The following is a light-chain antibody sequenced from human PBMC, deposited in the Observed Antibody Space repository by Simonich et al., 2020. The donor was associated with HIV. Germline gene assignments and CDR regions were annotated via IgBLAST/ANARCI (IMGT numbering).Light chain of an antibody. CDR1: QSISSY. CDR2: AAS. CDR3: QQSRSTPFT. Sequence: DIQMTQSPSTLSGSVGDRVTITCRASQSISSYLNWYQQKPGKAPKLLIYAASSLQSGVPSRFSGSGSGTDFTLTISSLQPEDFATYFCQQSRSTPFTFGPGTKVDIK. V-gene: IGKV1-39*01. J-gene: IGKJ3*01.